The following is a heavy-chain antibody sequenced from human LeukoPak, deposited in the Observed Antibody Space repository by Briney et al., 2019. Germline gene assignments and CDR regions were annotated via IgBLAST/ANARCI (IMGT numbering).Heavy chain of an antibody. Sequence: GGSLRLSCAASGFTFRSYAMTWVRQAPGKGLEWASGISGSGTSTYYADSVKGRFTISRDNSKNTLYLQVNSLSAADTAVYYCAKTKITLIVVANPNSGALDIWGQGTMVTVSS. CDR3: AKTKITLIVVANPNSGALDI. J-gene: IGHJ3*02. D-gene: IGHD3-22*01. CDR2: ISGSGTST. V-gene: IGHV3-23*01. CDR1: GFTFRSYA.